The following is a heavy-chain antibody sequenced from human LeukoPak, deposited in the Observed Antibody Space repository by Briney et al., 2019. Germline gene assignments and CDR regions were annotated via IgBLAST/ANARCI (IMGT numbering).Heavy chain of an antibody. Sequence: QSGGSLRLSCAASGFTFSSYAMNWVRQAPGKGLEWVSAISGSGGSTYYADSVKGRFTISRDNSKNTLYLQMNSLRAEDTAVYYCAKKDDSSSYVFDYWGQGILVTVSS. V-gene: IGHV3-23*01. D-gene: IGHD6-6*01. J-gene: IGHJ4*02. CDR1: GFTFSSYA. CDR2: ISGSGGST. CDR3: AKKDDSSSYVFDY.